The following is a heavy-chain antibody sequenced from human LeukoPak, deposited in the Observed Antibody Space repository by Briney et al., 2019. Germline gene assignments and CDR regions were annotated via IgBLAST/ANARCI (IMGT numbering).Heavy chain of an antibody. V-gene: IGHV3-53*01. CDR1: GFTFSTYG. J-gene: IGHJ4*02. CDR3: ARRAGAYSHPYDY. Sequence: PGGTLRLSCAASGFTFSTYGLSWVRQAPGKGVEWVSFIYSDNTHYSDSVKGRFTISRDNSKNTLYLQMNSLRAEDTAVYYCARRAGAYSHPYDYWGQGTLVTVSS. CDR2: IYSDNT. D-gene: IGHD4/OR15-4a*01.